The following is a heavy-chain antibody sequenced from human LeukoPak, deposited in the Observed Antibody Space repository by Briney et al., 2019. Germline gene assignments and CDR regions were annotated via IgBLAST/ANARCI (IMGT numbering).Heavy chain of an antibody. J-gene: IGHJ5*02. D-gene: IGHD4-23*01. CDR3: ARDWDYGGKRDWFDP. V-gene: IGHV6-1*01. CDR1: GDSVSSNSAA. CDR2: TYYRSKWYN. Sequence: SQTLSLTCAISGDSVSSNSAAWNWIRQSPSRGLEWLGRTYYRSKWYNHYAVSVKSRIIVNSDTSKNQFSLQLHSVTPEDTAVYYCARDWDYGGKRDWFDPWGQGTLVTVSS.